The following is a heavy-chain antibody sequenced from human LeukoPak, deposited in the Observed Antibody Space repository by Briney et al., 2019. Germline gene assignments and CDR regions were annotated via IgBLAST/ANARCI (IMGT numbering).Heavy chain of an antibody. CDR3: AREVGMGITIFGVVNDAFDI. V-gene: IGHV3-11*04. D-gene: IGHD3-3*01. CDR2: ISSSGSTI. J-gene: IGHJ3*02. Sequence: GGSLRLSCAASGFTFSDYYMSWIRQVPGKELEWVSYISSSGSTIYYADSVKGRFTISRDNAKNSLYLQMNSLRAEDTAVYYCAREVGMGITIFGVVNDAFDIWGQGTMVTVSS. CDR1: GFTFSDYY.